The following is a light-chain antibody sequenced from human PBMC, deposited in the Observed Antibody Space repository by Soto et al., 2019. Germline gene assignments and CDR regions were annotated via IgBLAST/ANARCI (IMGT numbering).Light chain of an antibody. CDR2: AVS. Sequence: HSALTQPPSASGSPGQSVAISGTGTSRDVGGQNYVSGYQQHPGKAPKLIIYAVSNRPSGVPDRFSGSKSGNTASLTISGLRAEDEADYYCCSHAGNHNYGFGTGTKLTVL. CDR3: CSHAGNHNYG. CDR1: SRDVGGQNY. V-gene: IGLV2-8*01. J-gene: IGLJ1*01.